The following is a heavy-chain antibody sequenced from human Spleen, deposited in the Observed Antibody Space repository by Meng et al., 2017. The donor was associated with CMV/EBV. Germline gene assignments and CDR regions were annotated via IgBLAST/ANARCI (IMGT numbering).Heavy chain of an antibody. Sequence: ASVKVSCKASGYTFTSYGISWVRQAPGQGLEWMGWISAYNGNTNYAQKLQGRVTMTTDTSTSTAYMELRSLRSDDTAVYYCARKYYDILTGYYTHDHWGQGTLVTVSS. CDR3: ARKYYDILTGYYTHDH. D-gene: IGHD3-9*01. V-gene: IGHV1-18*01. CDR1: GYTFTSYG. J-gene: IGHJ4*02. CDR2: ISAYNGNT.